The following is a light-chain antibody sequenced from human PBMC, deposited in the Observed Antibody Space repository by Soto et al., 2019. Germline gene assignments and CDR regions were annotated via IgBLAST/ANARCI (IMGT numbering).Light chain of an antibody. CDR1: QSVSSY. J-gene: IGKJ3*01. Sequence: ELVLTQSPATLSLSPGERATLSCTASQSVSSYLAWYQHKPGQAPRLLIYDASNRATGIPARFSGSGSGTDFTLTISSLEPEDFAVYYCEQRSNWPPTFGPGTKVDIK. CDR3: EQRSNWPPT. V-gene: IGKV3-11*01. CDR2: DAS.